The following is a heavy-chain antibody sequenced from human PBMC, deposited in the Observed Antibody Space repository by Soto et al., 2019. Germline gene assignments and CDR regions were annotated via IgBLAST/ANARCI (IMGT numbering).Heavy chain of an antibody. D-gene: IGHD3-3*01. V-gene: IGHV4-31*03. CDR2: ISYRGST. CDR3: ARTSIFGVVLNAFDI. Sequence: QVQLQESGPGLVKPSQTLSLTCTVSGGSFSGGGYYWSWIRQHPGKGLEWMGYISYRGSTKYKPSRQSRITVSIDTSKNQFSLGLTSVTAADTAIYFCARTSIFGVVLNAFDIWGQGTLVTVSS. J-gene: IGHJ3*02. CDR1: GGSFSGGGYY.